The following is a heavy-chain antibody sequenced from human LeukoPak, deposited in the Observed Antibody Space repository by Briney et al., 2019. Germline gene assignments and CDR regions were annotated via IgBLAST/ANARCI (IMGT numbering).Heavy chain of an antibody. V-gene: IGHV4-61*01. CDR1: GGSVSSGSYY. CDR3: ARSGVYYDSNGYATEYFQH. CDR2: IYYSGST. J-gene: IGHJ1*01. Sequence: PSETLSLTCTVSGGSVSSGSYYWSWIRQPPGKGLEWIGYIYYSGSTNFNPSLKSRVTISVDTSKNQFSLKLSSVTAADTAVYYCARSGVYYDSNGYATEYFQHWGRGTLVTVSS. D-gene: IGHD3-22*01.